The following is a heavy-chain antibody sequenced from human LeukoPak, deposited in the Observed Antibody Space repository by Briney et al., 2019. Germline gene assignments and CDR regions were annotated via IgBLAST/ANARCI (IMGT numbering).Heavy chain of an antibody. CDR2: INHSGSS. CDR1: GGSFSSYY. CDR3: ARGRLWFGNNWFDP. J-gene: IGHJ5*02. V-gene: IGHV4-34*01. D-gene: IGHD3-10*01. Sequence: SETLSLTCAVYGGSFSSYYWSWIRQPPGKGLEWIGEINHSGSSNYNPSLKNRVTISLDTSKNQFSLKLRSVTAADTAVYYCARGRLWFGNNWFDPWGQGTLVTVSS.